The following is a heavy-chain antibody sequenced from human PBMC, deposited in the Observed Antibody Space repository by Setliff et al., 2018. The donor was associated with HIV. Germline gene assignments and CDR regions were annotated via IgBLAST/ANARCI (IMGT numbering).Heavy chain of an antibody. CDR2: IDPITGDT. CDR3: AREFPLRLGELSLPGY. CDR1: GHSFNGDF. J-gene: IGHJ4*02. Sequence: ASVKVSCKAPGHSFNGDFLHWVRQAPGQGLEWMGWIDPITGDTKYAQKFQGRVTMTRDTSISTAYMELRRLRSDDTAVYYCAREFPLRLGELSLPGYWGQGTLVTVSS. V-gene: IGHV1-2*02. D-gene: IGHD3-16*02.